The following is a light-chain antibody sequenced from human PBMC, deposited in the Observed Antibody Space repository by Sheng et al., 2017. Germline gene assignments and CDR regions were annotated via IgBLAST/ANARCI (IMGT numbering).Light chain of an antibody. CDR2: SAS. CDR1: QSVSHY. Sequence: EIVLTQSPGTLSLSPGERATLSCRASQSVSHYLAWYQQKPGQAPRLLIYSASDRAAGIPARFSGSGSGTDFTLTISSLEPEDFAVYYCQQRSNWPKFTFGPGTKVDIK. V-gene: IGKV3-11*01. J-gene: IGKJ3*01. CDR3: QQRSNWPKFT.